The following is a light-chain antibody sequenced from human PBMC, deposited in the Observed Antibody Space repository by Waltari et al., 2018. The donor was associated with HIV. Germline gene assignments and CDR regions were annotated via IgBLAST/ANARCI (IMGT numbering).Light chain of an antibody. Sequence: DIQMTQSPSSLSASVGDRVTITCQASQDISNYLNWYQQKPGKAPKLLIYYASNLETGVPSRFSGSGSGTDFTFTISSLQPEDIATYYCQQYDNLRVTFGGGTKVEIK. J-gene: IGKJ4*01. CDR2: YAS. CDR3: QQYDNLRVT. CDR1: QDISNY. V-gene: IGKV1-33*01.